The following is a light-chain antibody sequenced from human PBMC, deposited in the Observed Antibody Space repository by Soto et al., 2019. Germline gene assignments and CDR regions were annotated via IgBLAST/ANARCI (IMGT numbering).Light chain of an antibody. CDR3: VAWDDSLTAWM. Sequence: QSVLTQPPSASGTPGQRVTISCSGSSSNIGTNTVNWLQHLPGTAPKLLIHGNNKRPSGVPDRFSGSQASTSAPLATSGLQSDDEADSYCVAWDDSLTAWMFGGGTKLTVL. J-gene: IGLJ3*02. CDR2: GNN. V-gene: IGLV1-44*01. CDR1: SSNIGTNT.